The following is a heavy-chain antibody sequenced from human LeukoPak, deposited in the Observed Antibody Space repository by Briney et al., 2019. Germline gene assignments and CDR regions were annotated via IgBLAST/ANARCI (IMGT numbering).Heavy chain of an antibody. V-gene: IGHV1-2*02. CDR2: INPNRVGT. CDR1: GYTFTGYY. J-gene: IGHJ4*02. Sequence: GASVKVSCKASGYTFTGYYMHWVRQAPGQGLEWMGWINPNRVGTHYAQKFQGRVTMTRDTAMSTAYMELSRLRSDDTAVYYCARALVSYYDFWSGYYTAVDYWGQGTRVTVSS. D-gene: IGHD3-3*01. CDR3: ARALVSYYDFWSGYYTAVDY.